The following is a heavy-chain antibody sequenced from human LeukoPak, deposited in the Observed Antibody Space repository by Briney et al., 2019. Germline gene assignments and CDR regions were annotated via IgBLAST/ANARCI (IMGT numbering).Heavy chain of an antibody. V-gene: IGHV1-46*03. CDR2: VSSSGANT. J-gene: IGHJ4*02. Sequence: ASVKVSCKASGYMFTSYNMQWVRQAPGQGLEWMGMVSSSGANTKYAQEFRGRVTMTSDTSTSTVYMELSSLISDDAAVYYCARDQRYATDYWGQGTLVTVYS. CDR3: ARDQRYATDY. CDR1: GYMFTSYN. D-gene: IGHD2-2*01.